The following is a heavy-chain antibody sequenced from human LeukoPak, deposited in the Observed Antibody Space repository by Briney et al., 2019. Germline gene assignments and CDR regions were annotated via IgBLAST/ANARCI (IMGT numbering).Heavy chain of an antibody. CDR1: GGSFSGYY. V-gene: IGHV4-34*01. J-gene: IGHJ4*02. CDR2: INHSGST. Sequence: TSSETLSLTCAVYGGSFSGYYWSWIRQPPGKGLEWIGEINHSGSTNYNPSLKSRVTISVDTSKNQFSLKLNSVTAADTAVYYCARLGDSSGYYAFDYWGQGTLVPVSS. CDR3: ARLGDSSGYYAFDY. D-gene: IGHD3-22*01.